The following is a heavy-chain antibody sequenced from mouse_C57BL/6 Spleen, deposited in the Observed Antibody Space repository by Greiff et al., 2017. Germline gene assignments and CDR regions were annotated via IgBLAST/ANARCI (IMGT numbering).Heavy chain of an antibody. V-gene: IGHV1-78*01. CDR1: GYTFTDHT. D-gene: IGHD3-2*02. CDR3: AAQSTYYYAMDY. Sequence: QVQLQQSDAELVKPGASVKISCKVSGYTFTDHTIHWMKQRPEQGLEWIGDIYPRDGSTKYNEKFKGKATLTADKSSSTAYMLLNSLTSEDSAVYFCAAQSTYYYAMDYWGQGTSVTVSS. J-gene: IGHJ4*01. CDR2: IYPRDGST.